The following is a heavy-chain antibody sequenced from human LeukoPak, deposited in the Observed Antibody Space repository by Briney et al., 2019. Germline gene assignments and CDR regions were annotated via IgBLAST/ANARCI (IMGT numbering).Heavy chain of an antibody. Sequence: PGGSLRLSCAASGFTFDDYAMHWVRQAPGKGLEWVSGISWNSGSIGYADSVKGRFTISRDNAKSSMWLQMNSLRDEDTAVYYCARDQTPFYWGQGSLVTVSS. V-gene: IGHV3-9*01. J-gene: IGHJ4*02. CDR3: ARDQTPFY. D-gene: IGHD2-15*01. CDR2: ISWNSGSI. CDR1: GFTFDDYA.